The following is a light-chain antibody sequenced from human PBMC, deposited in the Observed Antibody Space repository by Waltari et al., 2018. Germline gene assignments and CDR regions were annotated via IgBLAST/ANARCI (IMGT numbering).Light chain of an antibody. Sequence: EIVLTPSPGTLSLSPGERATLSCRASQSVSSISLSWYQQKAGQPPRLLIYGVPSRATGIPDRFSGSGSGTDFTLTISRLEPEDFAVYYCQQYDSIVLTFGGGTKVEI. CDR2: GVP. CDR3: QQYDSIVLT. V-gene: IGKV3-20*01. CDR1: QSVSSIS. J-gene: IGKJ4*01.